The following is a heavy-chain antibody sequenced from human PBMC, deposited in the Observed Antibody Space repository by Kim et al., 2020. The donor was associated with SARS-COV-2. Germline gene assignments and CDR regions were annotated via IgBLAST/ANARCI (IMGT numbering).Heavy chain of an antibody. D-gene: IGHD2-21*01. CDR3: ARVKTIPDFYYGLDV. Sequence: ASVKVSCKASGYTFTTYAMHWVRQAPGQRLEWLGWINAGNGNTKYSQKFQGRVTITRDTSASIAYMELSSLRSEDTAVYYCARVKTIPDFYYGLDVWGQGTTVTVSS. CDR1: GYTFTTYA. CDR2: INAGNGNT. J-gene: IGHJ6*02. V-gene: IGHV1-3*01.